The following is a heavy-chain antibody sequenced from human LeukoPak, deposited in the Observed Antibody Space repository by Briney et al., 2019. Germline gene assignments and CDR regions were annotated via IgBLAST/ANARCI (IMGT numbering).Heavy chain of an antibody. Sequence: GGSLRLSCAASGFTVSSNYMSWVRQAPGKGPEWVSVIYSGGSTYYADSVKGRFTISRDNSKNTLYLQMNSLRAEDTAVYYCARDSPIAAAANTGIYYYYGMDVWGQGTTVTVSS. CDR2: IYSGGST. CDR1: GFTVSSNY. CDR3: ARDSPIAAAANTGIYYYYGMDV. J-gene: IGHJ6*02. D-gene: IGHD6-13*01. V-gene: IGHV3-66*01.